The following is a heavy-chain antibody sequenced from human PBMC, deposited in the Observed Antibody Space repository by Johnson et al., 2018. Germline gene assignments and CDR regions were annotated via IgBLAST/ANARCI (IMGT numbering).Heavy chain of an antibody. V-gene: IGHV3-30*18. CDR3: AKTYYYDSRDAFDI. CDR2: ISYDGSNK. Sequence: QVQLQESGGGVVQPGRSLRLSCAASGFTFSTYDMHWVRQAPGKGLEWVAVISYDGSNKYYADSVKGRFTISRDNSKNTLYLQMNSLRAEDTAVYYCAKTYYYDSRDAFDIWGQGTMVTVSS. J-gene: IGHJ3*02. CDR1: GFTFSTYD. D-gene: IGHD3-22*01.